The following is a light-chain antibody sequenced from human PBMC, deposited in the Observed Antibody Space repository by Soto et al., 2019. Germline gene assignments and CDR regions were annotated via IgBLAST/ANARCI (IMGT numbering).Light chain of an antibody. V-gene: IGKV3-15*01. Sequence: EIVMTQSPATLPVSPGERATLSCRASQSVSSNLAWYQQKPGQAPRLLIYGASTRATGIPARFSGCGSGTEFTLTISSLQSEDFSVYYCQQYNKWPPYTCGKGTKLEIK. CDR2: GAS. CDR3: QQYNKWPPYT. J-gene: IGKJ2*01. CDR1: QSVSSN.